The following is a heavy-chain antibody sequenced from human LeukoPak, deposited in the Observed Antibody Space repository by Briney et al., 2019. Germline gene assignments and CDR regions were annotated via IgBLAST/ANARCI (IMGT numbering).Heavy chain of an antibody. D-gene: IGHD6-6*01. J-gene: IGHJ6*03. CDR3: ARDRVAARQWGYYYYMDV. CDR2: INWNGGST. CDR1: GFTFDDYG. Sequence: PGGSLRLSCAASGFTFDDYGMSWVRQAPGKGLEWVSGINWNGGSTGYADSVKGRFTISRDNAKNSLYLQMNSLRAEDTAVYYCARDRVAARQWGYYYYMDVWGKGTAVTVSS. V-gene: IGHV3-20*04.